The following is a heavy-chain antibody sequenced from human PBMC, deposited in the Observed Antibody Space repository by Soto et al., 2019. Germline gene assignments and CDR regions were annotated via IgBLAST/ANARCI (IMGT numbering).Heavy chain of an antibody. Sequence: QVQLVQSGAEVKKPGASVKVSCKASGYTFTSYDINWVRQATGQGLEWMGWMNPNSGNTGNAQKFQGRITMTRNTSISTAYMELSSLRSEDTAVYYCARSVEWLASFHYWGQGTLVTVSS. CDR3: ARSVEWLASFHY. V-gene: IGHV1-8*01. CDR1: GYTFTSYD. J-gene: IGHJ4*02. D-gene: IGHD6-19*01. CDR2: MNPNSGNT.